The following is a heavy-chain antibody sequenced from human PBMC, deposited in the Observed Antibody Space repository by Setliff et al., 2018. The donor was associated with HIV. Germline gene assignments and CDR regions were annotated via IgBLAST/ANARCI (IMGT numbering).Heavy chain of an antibody. CDR2: ISSSSSYT. CDR3: ARDDYGVNSLDY. CDR1: GFTFDSYS. Sequence: GGSLRLSCATSGFTFDSYSIIWVRQAPGKGLEWVSYISSSSSYTNYADSVKGLFTISRDNAKNTVSLQMNSLRAEDTAVYYCARDDYGVNSLDYWGQGTLVTVSS. D-gene: IGHD4-17*01. J-gene: IGHJ4*02. V-gene: IGHV3-21*05.